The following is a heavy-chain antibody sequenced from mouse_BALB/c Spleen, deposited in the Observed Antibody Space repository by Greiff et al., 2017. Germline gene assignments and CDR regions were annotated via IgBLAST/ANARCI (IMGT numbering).Heavy chain of an antibody. Sequence: QVQLKESGAELMTPGASVKMSCKATGYTFSSYWLDWVNQRPGHGLEWIGEILPGNGSTNYNEKFKAKATFTADTSSNTAYMQLSSLTSEDSAVYYCARTGEGTGGFTYWGQGTLVTVSA. V-gene: IGHV1-9*01. CDR3: ARTGEGTGGFTY. CDR1: GYTFSSYW. J-gene: IGHJ3*01. D-gene: IGHD2-14*01. CDR2: ILPGNGST.